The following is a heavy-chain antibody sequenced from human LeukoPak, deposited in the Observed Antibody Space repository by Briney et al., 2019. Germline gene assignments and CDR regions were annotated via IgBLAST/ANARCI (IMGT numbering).Heavy chain of an antibody. J-gene: IGHJ4*02. D-gene: IGHD3-9*01. V-gene: IGHV3-9*01. CDR3: ARERTLLRYFDWLSDFDY. CDR1: GFTFDDYA. Sequence: GRSLRLSCAASGFTFDDYAMHWVRQAPGRGLEWVSGISWNSGSIYYADSVKGRFTISRDNAKNSLYLQMNSLRAEDTAVYYCARERTLLRYFDWLSDFDYWGQGTLVTVSS. CDR2: ISWNSGSI.